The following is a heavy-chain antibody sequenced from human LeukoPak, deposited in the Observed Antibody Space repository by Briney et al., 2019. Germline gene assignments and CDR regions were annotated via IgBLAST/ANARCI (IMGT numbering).Heavy chain of an antibody. D-gene: IGHD3-22*01. CDR3: ARVKYYYDSSGYDEPLTPGKPFDY. Sequence: SETLSLTCTVSGGSISGSSYYWSWIRQPPGKGLEWIGEINHSGSTNYNPSLKSRVTISVDTSKSQFSLKLSSVTAADTAVYYCARVKYYYDSSGYDEPLTPGKPFDYWGQGTLVTVSS. CDR2: INHSGST. V-gene: IGHV4-39*07. J-gene: IGHJ4*02. CDR1: GGSISGSSYY.